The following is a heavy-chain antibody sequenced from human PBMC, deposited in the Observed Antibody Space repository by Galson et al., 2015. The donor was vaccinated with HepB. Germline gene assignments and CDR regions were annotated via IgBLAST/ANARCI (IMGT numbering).Heavy chain of an antibody. CDR3: ARDHFGVRGVLY. CDR2: ISSSSSYI. D-gene: IGHD3-10*01. CDR1: GFTFSSYS. Sequence: SLRLSCAASGFTFSSYSMNWVRQAPGKGLEWVSSISSSSSYIYYADSVKGRFTISRDNAKNSLYLQMNSLRAEDTAVYYCARDHFGVRGVLYWGQGTLVTVSS. V-gene: IGHV3-21*01. J-gene: IGHJ4*02.